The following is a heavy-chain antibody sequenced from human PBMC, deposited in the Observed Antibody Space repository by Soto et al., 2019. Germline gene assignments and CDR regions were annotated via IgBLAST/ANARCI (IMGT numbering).Heavy chain of an antibody. CDR1: GGSFSGYY. CDR2: INHSGST. CDR3: ARDVRSGGKINWFDP. Sequence: SETLSLTCAVYGGSFSGYYWTWIRQPPGTGLEWIGEINHSGSTNYNPSLKSRVTISVDTSKNQFSLKLTSVTAADTAVYYCARDVRSGGKINWFDPWGQGTLVTVSS. D-gene: IGHD2-15*01. J-gene: IGHJ5*02. V-gene: IGHV4-34*01.